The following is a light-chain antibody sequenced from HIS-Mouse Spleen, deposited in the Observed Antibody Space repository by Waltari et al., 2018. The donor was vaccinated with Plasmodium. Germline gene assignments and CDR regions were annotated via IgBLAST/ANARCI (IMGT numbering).Light chain of an antibody. J-gene: IGKJ2*01. CDR1: QSVSSSY. CDR3: QQYGSSPYT. V-gene: IGKV3-20*01. Sequence: EIVLTQSPGTLSLSPGERATLSCRASQSVSSSYFSWYQKKPGQAPRLLIYGASSRATGIPDRFSGSGSGTDFTLTISRLEPEDFAVYYCQQYGSSPYTFGQGTKLEIK. CDR2: GAS.